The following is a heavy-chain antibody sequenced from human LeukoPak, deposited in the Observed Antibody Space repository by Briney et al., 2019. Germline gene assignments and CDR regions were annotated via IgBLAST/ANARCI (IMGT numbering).Heavy chain of an antibody. Sequence: PGGSLRLSCAASGFTFSSYEMNWVRQAPGKGLEWVSSISTSSSYIYYADSVKGRFTISRDNARNSLYLQMNSLRAEDTAVYYCARDPGRYYDTSGYYSLAYWGQGTLVTVSS. D-gene: IGHD3-22*01. V-gene: IGHV3-21*01. CDR3: ARDPGRYYDTSGYYSLAY. J-gene: IGHJ4*02. CDR1: GFTFSSYE. CDR2: ISTSSSYI.